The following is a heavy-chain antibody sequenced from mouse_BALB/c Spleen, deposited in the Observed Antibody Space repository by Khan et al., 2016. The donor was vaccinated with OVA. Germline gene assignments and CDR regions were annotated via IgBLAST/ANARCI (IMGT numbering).Heavy chain of an antibody. Sequence: EVQLQQSGAELVKPGASVKLSCTASGFNIKDTYMHWVKQRPEQGLEWIGRIDPANDNTKYDPKFQGKATITADTSSNTAYLQLSSLTSEDTAVYYCASPYDYGFAYWGQGTLVTVSA. CDR1: GFNIKDTY. V-gene: IGHV14-3*02. J-gene: IGHJ3*01. CDR3: ASPYDYGFAY. CDR2: IDPANDNT. D-gene: IGHD2-4*01.